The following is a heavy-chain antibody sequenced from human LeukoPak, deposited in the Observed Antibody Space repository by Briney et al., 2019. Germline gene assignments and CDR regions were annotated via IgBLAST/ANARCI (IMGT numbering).Heavy chain of an antibody. CDR3: AKGHYYGSGSWDY. D-gene: IGHD3-10*01. V-gene: IGHV3-23*01. Sequence: PGGSLRLSCAASGFTFSSYGMSWVRQAPGKGLEWVSAIGGRDGSTYYADSVKGRFTISRDNSKNTLYVQMNSLRAEDTAVYYCAKGHYYGSGSWDYWGQGTLVPSPQ. CDR1: GFTFSSYG. J-gene: IGHJ4*02. CDR2: IGGRDGST.